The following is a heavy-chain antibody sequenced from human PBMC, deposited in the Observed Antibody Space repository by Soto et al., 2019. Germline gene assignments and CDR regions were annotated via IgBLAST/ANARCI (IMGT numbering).Heavy chain of an antibody. J-gene: IGHJ4*02. CDR2: ISGSGGST. V-gene: IGHV3-23*01. CDR3: AKDAPGSGYLSDY. CDR1: GFTFSTYA. Sequence: PGGSLRLSCAASGFTFSTYAMSWVRQAPGKGLEWVSAISGSGGSTYYADSVKGRFTISRDNSKNTLYLQLSSLTIEDTAVYYCAKDAPGSGYLSDYWGQGTLVTVSS. D-gene: IGHD3-22*01.